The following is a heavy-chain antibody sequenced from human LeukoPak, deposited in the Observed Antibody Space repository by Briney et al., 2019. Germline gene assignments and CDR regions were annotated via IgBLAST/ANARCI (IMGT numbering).Heavy chain of an antibody. CDR1: GGTFSSYA. CDR2: IIPIFGIA. Sequence: SVKVSCKASGGTFSSYAISWVRQAPGQGLEWMGRIIPIFGIANYAQKFQGRVTITADKSTSTAYMELSSLRSEDTAVYYCATGQTPRYYYDSSGNWGQGTLVTVSA. V-gene: IGHV1-69*04. J-gene: IGHJ4*02. D-gene: IGHD3-22*01. CDR3: ATGQTPRYYYDSSGN.